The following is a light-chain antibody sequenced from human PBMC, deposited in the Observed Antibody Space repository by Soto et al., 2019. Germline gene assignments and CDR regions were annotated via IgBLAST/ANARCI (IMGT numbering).Light chain of an antibody. V-gene: IGKV1-12*01. CDR2: AAS. CDR3: QQYDNLPPTWT. CDR1: QGIDRW. Sequence: DIQMTQSPSSVSASVGDRVTITCRASQGIDRWLAWYQQKPGKAPKVLMYAASSLRSGVPSRFSGSGSGTDFTFTISSLQPEDIATYYCQQYDNLPPTWTFGQGTKVDIK. J-gene: IGKJ1*01.